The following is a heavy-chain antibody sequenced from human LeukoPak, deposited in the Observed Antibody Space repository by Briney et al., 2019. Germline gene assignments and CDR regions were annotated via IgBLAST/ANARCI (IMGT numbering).Heavy chain of an antibody. D-gene: IGHD5-24*01. Sequence: GGSLRLSCAASGFTFSSYSMNWVRQAPGKGLEWVSSISSSSSYIYYADSVKGRFTISRDNAKNSLYLQMNSLRAEDTAVYYCAREGRDGYNYNYWGHGTLVTVSS. V-gene: IGHV3-21*01. J-gene: IGHJ4*01. CDR1: GFTFSSYS. CDR3: AREGRDGYNYNY. CDR2: ISSSSSYI.